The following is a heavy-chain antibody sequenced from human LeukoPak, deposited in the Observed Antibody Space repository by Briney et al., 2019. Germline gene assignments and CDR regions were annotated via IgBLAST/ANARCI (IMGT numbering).Heavy chain of an antibody. J-gene: IGHJ4*02. D-gene: IGHD2-21*02. V-gene: IGHV3-13*01. Sequence: GGSLRLSCAASGFTFSSYDMHWVRQATGKGLEWVSAIGTAGDTYYADSVKGRFTVSRDNSKNTLYLQMNSLRAEDTAVYYCAKGREVVTARPSDYWGQGTLVTVSS. CDR3: AKGREVVTARPSDY. CDR2: IGTAGDT. CDR1: GFTFSSYD.